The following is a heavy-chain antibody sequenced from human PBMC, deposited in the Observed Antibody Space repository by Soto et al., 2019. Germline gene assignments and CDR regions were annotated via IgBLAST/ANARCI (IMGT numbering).Heavy chain of an antibody. V-gene: IGHV1-46*01. CDR3: ARGGTHDYGGNSIGY. CDR1: GYTFTSYY. Sequence: ASVKVSCKASGYTFTSYYMHWVRQAPGQGLEWMGIINPSGGSTSYAQKFQGRVTMTRDTSTSTVFMELSSLRSEDTAVYYCARGGTHDYGGNSIGYWGQGTLVTVSS. CDR2: INPSGGST. J-gene: IGHJ4*02. D-gene: IGHD4-17*01.